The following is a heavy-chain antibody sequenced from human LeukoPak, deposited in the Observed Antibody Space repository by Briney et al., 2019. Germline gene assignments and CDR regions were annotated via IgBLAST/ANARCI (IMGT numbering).Heavy chain of an antibody. CDR2: INPNSGGT. CDR1: GYTFVGYY. CDR3: ARVSEELVIDH. D-gene: IGHD2-8*02. V-gene: IGHV1-2*02. J-gene: IGHJ4*02. Sequence: ASVKVSCQASGYTFVGYYMNWVRQAPGQGLEWMGWINPNSGGTNYAQKFQGRVTMTRDTSISTAYMKLSSLRSDDTAVYYCARVSEELVIDHWGQGTLVNVS.